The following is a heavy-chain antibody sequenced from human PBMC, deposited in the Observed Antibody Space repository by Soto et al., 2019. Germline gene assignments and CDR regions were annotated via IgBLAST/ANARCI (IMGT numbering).Heavy chain of an antibody. CDR1: GGSFSGYY. D-gene: IGHD2-2*01. Sequence: SETLSLTCAVYGGSFSGYYWSWIRQPPGKGLEWIGEINHSGSTNYNPSLKSRVTISVDTSKNQFSLKLSSVTAADTAVYYCARSGHIVVVPAALDVWGKGTTVTVSS. J-gene: IGHJ6*04. CDR3: ARSGHIVVVPAALDV. V-gene: IGHV4-34*01. CDR2: INHSGST.